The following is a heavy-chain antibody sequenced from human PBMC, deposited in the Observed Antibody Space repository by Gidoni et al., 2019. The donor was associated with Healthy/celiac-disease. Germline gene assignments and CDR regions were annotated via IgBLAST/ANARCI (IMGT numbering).Heavy chain of an antibody. CDR1: GFTFDDYA. V-gene: IGHV3-9*01. D-gene: IGHD5-12*01. CDR2: ISWNSGSI. J-gene: IGHJ4*02. CDR3: AKSKREMATITGSFDY. Sequence: EVQLVASGGGLVKPGRSLRLSCAASGFTFDDYAMHWVRQAPGKGLGWVSGISWNSGSIGYADSVKGRFTISRDNAKNSLYLQMNSLRAEDTALYYCAKSKREMATITGSFDYWGQGTLVTVSS.